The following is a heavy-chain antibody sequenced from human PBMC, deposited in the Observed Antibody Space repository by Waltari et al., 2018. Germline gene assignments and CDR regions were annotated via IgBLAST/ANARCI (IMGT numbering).Heavy chain of an antibody. V-gene: IGHV1-8*03. CDR2: MNPDSVNT. CDR1: GYTFTSYD. CDR3: ATDRLHSSGWFYYFDY. D-gene: IGHD6-19*01. J-gene: IGHJ4*02. Sequence: QVQLVQSGAEVKKPGASVKVSCKASGYTFTSYDINWVRQATGQGLEWMGWMNPDSVNTGYEQKFQGRVTITRNTSISTAYMELSSLRSEDTAVYYCATDRLHSSGWFYYFDYWGQGTLVTVSS.